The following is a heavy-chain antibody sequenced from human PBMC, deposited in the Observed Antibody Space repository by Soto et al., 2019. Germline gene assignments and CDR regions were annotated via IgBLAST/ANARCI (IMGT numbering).Heavy chain of an antibody. CDR1: GFSLSTGGVL. CDR3: VHGSYTRGQYDAFDV. CDR2: IFGDGDE. J-gene: IGHJ3*01. D-gene: IGHD6-19*01. Sequence: QITLKESGPAVVKPTQTLTLTCTFSGFSLSTGGVLVGWVRQPPGEALEWLALIFGDGDERYSSSLTHRLTIAKDSSANHVVLRLANVDLVDSGTYYCVHGSYTRGQYDAFDVCGQGTLVTVSS. V-gene: IGHV2-5*02.